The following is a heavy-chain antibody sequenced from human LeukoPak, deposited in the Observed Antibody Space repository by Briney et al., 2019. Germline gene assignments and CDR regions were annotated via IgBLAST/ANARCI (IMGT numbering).Heavy chain of an antibody. D-gene: IGHD3-22*01. V-gene: IGHV4-59*01. CDR3: ARDRHNYYDSSGYYTGHWFDP. CDR1: GGSISIYY. J-gene: IGHJ5*02. CDR2: IYYSGST. Sequence: SETLSLTCTVSGGSISIYYWSWIRQPPGKGLEWIGYIYYSGSTNYNPSLKSRVTISVDTSKNQFSLKLSSVTAADTAVYYCARDRHNYYDSSGYYTGHWFDPWGQGTLVTVSS.